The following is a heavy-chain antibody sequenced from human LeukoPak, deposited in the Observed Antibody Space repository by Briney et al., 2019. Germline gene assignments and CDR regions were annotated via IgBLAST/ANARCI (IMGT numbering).Heavy chain of an antibody. CDR1: GGSISSYY. CDR2: IYYSGST. D-gene: IGHD2-15*01. CDR3: ARRQTGGAAFNWFDP. V-gene: IGHV4-59*08. Sequence: IPSETLSLTCTVSGGSISSYYWSWIRQPPGKGLEWIGYIYYSGSTNYNPSLKSRVTISVDTSKNQFSLKLSSVTAADTAVYYCARRQTGGAAFNWFDPWGQGTLVTVSS. J-gene: IGHJ5*02.